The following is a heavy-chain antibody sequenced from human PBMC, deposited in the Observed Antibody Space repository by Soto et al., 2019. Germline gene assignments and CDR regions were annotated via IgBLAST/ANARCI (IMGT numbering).Heavy chain of an antibody. V-gene: IGHV3-23*01. CDR2: ISGSGGST. CDR1: GFTFSSYA. Sequence: GGSLRLSCAASGFTFSSYAMSWVRQAPGKGLEWVSAISGSGGSTYYADSVKGRFTISRDNSKNTLYLQMNSLRAEDTAVYYCAKDIKRYIAAAGKCDYYYYGMDVWGQGTTVTVSS. J-gene: IGHJ6*02. D-gene: IGHD6-13*01. CDR3: AKDIKRYIAAAGKCDYYYYGMDV.